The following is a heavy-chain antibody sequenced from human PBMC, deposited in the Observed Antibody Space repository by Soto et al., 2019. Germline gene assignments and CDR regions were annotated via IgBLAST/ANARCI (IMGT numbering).Heavy chain of an antibody. CDR3: ASSGEVGYYYYYMDV. V-gene: IGHV3-48*01. CDR2: ISSSSSTI. D-gene: IGHD3-10*01. Sequence: GGSLRLSCAASGFTFSSYSMNWVRQAPGKGLEWVSYISSSSSTIYYAGSLKGRFTISRDNAKNSLYMQMNRLRAEDTAVYYCASSGEVGYYYYYMDVWGKGTTVTVSS. CDR1: GFTFSSYS. J-gene: IGHJ6*03.